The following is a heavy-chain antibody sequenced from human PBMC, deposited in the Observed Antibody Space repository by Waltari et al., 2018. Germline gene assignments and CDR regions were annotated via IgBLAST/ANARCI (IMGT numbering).Heavy chain of an antibody. CDR3: ARYGEVPPNYFFDY. V-gene: IGHV4-34*01. CDR1: GESFLGYF. Sequence: QVQLHQWGAGQLKPSETLSPPCAVAGESFLGYFWSWIRPSPGKGLGWLGAIHYGGSTNYNPTLASRLSLSVDTTKKQFSLRLTSVTAADAALYFCARYGEVPPNYFFDYWGQGTLVTVSS. D-gene: IGHD2-21*01. CDR2: IHYGGST. J-gene: IGHJ4*01.